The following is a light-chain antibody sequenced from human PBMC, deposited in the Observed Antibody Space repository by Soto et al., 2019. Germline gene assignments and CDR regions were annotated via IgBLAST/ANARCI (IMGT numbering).Light chain of an antibody. Sequence: QSVLTQPPSASGTPGQRVTISCSGGSSNIGSNYVYWYKQLPGTAPKLLAYGNSQRPSGVPDRFSGSKSGTSASLAITGLRSEDEADYYCAVWDDSLSGVIFGGGTKVTVL. CDR1: SSNIGSNY. CDR3: AVWDDSLSGVI. CDR2: GNS. J-gene: IGLJ2*01. V-gene: IGLV1-47*01.